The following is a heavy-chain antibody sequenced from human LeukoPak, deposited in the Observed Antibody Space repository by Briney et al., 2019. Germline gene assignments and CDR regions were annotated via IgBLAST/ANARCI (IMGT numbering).Heavy chain of an antibody. CDR1: GYTFTSYG. J-gene: IGHJ4*02. CDR2: ISAYNGNT. CDR3: ARDSYYDILTGFFPLISPIDY. D-gene: IGHD3-9*01. V-gene: IGHV1-18*01. Sequence: ASVKVSCKASGYTFTSYGISWVRQAPGQGLEWMGWISAYNGNTNYAQKLQGRVTMSTDTSTSTAYMELRSLRSDDTAVYYCARDSYYDILTGFFPLISPIDYWGQGTLVTVSS.